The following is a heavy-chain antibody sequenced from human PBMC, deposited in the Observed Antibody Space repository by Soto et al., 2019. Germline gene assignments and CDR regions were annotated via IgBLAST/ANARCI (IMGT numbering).Heavy chain of an antibody. CDR1: GASVGSFY. CDR3: ARDLSVTGLDV. D-gene: IGHD2-21*02. V-gene: IGHV4-4*07. J-gene: IGHJ6*02. Sequence: QMQLHESAPGLVKPSETLSLTCNVSGASVGSFYWSWIRQSAGKGLEWIGRVYSTGGVAYNPALEGRVTISLDRSHNHYSLEIKSVTAADTAVYFCARDLSVTGLDVWGRGTTVSVSS. CDR2: VYSTGGV.